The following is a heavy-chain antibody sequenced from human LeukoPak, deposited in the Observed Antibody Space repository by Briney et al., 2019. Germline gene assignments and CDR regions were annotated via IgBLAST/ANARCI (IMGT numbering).Heavy chain of an antibody. D-gene: IGHD2-2*02. J-gene: IGHJ6*02. CDR2: ISGSGGST. V-gene: IGHV3-23*01. CDR3: AKGSKPAAILWGRTTYYYYGMDV. CDR1: GFTFSSYA. Sequence: GGSLRLSCAASGFTFSSYAMSWVRQAPGKGLEWVSSISGSGGSTYYADSVKGRFTISRDNSKNTLYLQMNSLRAEDTAVYYCAKGSKPAAILWGRTTYYYYGMDVWGQGTTVTVSS.